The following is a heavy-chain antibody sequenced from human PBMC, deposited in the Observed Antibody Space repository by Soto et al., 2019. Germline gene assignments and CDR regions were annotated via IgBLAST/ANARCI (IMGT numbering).Heavy chain of an antibody. J-gene: IGHJ4*02. CDR2: INHSGST. Sequence: SQTLSLTCAVYGGSFSGYYWSWIRQPPGKGLEWIGEINHSGSTNYNPSLKSRVTISLDTSKNQFSLSLNSVTAADTAVYYCARVGVTMIRGADYWGQGTLVTVSS. D-gene: IGHD3-10*01. CDR3: ARVGVTMIRGADY. CDR1: GGSFSGYY. V-gene: IGHV4-34*01.